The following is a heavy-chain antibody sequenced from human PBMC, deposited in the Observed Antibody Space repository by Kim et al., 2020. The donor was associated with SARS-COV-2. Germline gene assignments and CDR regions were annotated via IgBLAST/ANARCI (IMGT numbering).Heavy chain of an antibody. CDR2: LSYSLLPP. V-gene: IGHV3-30*18. CDR3: AKESGSGSYYAWTYYYYGMDV. J-gene: IGHJ6*02. D-gene: IGHD3-10*01. CDR1: GFTFSSYG. Sequence: GGSLRLSCAASGFTFSSYGMHWVRQAPFPGLSFVSFLSYSLLPPYSSYSVKGRFTISRDNSKNTLYLQMNSLRAEDTAVYYCAKESGSGSYYAWTYYYYGMDVWGQGTTVTVSS.